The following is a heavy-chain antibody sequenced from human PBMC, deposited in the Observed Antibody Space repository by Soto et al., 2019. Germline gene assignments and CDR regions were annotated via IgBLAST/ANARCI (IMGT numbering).Heavy chain of an antibody. Sequence: SVKVSCKASGGTFSSYAISWVRQAPGQGLEWMGGIIPIFGTANYAQKFQGRVTITADKSTSTAYMELSSLRSEDTAVYYCAAVDTAMVDAFDIWGQGTMVTVSS. J-gene: IGHJ3*02. CDR3: AAVDTAMVDAFDI. CDR2: IIPIFGTA. CDR1: GGTFSSYA. V-gene: IGHV1-69*06. D-gene: IGHD5-18*01.